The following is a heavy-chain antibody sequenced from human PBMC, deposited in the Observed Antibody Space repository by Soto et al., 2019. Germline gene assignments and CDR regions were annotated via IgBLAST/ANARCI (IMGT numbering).Heavy chain of an antibody. D-gene: IGHD2-15*01. CDR3: ARGARQNIVVVVAERHDAFDI. J-gene: IGHJ3*02. Sequence: GASVKVSCKASGGTFSSYTISWVRQAPGQGLEWMGRIIPILGIANYAQKFQGRVTITADKSTSTAYMELSSLRSEDTAVYYCARGARQNIVVVVAERHDAFDIWGQGTMVTVSS. CDR1: GGTFSSYT. V-gene: IGHV1-69*02. CDR2: IIPILGIA.